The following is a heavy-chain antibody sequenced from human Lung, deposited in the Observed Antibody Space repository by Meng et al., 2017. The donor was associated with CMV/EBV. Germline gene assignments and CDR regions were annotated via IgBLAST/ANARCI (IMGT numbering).Heavy chain of an antibody. CDR3: AKSSDNGWSS. J-gene: IGHJ4*01. CDR2: VNPVSDDT. Sequence: VQLVQSGAEVKRPGASVKISCQASGYLFSGFYMNWARQAPGHGLEWLGRVNPVSDDTHYAQKFVGRLTVTRGATINTAFMELTSLRLDDTAVYYCAKSSDNGWSSWGPGTLVTVSS. V-gene: IGHV1-2*06. D-gene: IGHD6-19*01. CDR1: GYLFSGFY.